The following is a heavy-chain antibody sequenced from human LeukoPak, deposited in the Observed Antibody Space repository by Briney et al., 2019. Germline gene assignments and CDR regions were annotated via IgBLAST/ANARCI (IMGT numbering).Heavy chain of an antibody. V-gene: IGHV3-9*01. Sequence: GGSLRLSCAASGFTFDDYAMHWVRQAPGKGLEGVSGISWNSGSIGYADSVKGRFTISRDAAQTSLYLQMNSLRADDTALYYCAKAVADDYFDYWGQGTLVTVSS. J-gene: IGHJ4*02. CDR2: ISWNSGSI. D-gene: IGHD5-12*01. CDR3: AKAVADDYFDY. CDR1: GFTFDDYA.